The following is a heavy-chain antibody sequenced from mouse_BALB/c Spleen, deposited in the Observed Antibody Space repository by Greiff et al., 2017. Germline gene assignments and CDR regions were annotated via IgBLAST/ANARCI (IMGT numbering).Heavy chain of an antibody. CDR1: GYAFSSSW. CDR3: TREGWDLDY. J-gene: IGHJ2*01. CDR2: IYPGDGDT. V-gene: IGHV1-82*01. D-gene: IGHD4-1*01. Sequence: QVQLQQSGPELVKPGASVKISCKASGYAFSSSWMNWVKQRPGQGLEWIGRIYPGDGDTNYNGKFKGKATLTADKSSSTAYMQLSSLTSVDSAVYYCTREGWDLDYWGQGTTLTVSS.